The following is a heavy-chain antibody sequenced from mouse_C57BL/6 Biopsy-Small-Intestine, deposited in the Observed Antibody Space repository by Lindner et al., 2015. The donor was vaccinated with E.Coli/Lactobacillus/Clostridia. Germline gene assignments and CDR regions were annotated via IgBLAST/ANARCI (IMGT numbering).Heavy chain of an antibody. J-gene: IGHJ2*01. CDR2: ILPGSVST. V-gene: IGHV1-9*01. Sequence: VQLRESGAELMKPGASVKLSCKATGYTFTGYWIEWVKQRPGHGLEWIGEILPGSVSTNYNERFKGKATFTADTSSNTAYMQLSSLTTEDSAIYYCAKSPELGRNYWGQGTTLTVSS. CDR1: GYTFTGYW. D-gene: IGHD4-1*01. CDR3: AKSPELGRNY.